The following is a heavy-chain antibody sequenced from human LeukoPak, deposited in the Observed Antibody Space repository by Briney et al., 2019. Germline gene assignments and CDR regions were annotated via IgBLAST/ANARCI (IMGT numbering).Heavy chain of an antibody. Sequence: KPSETLSLTCTVSGGSISSYYWSWIRQPPGKGLEWIGYIYYSGSTNYNPSLKSRVTISVDTSKNQFSLKLSSVTAADTAVYYCARWGSWERHFDYWGQGILVTVSS. V-gene: IGHV4-59*01. CDR3: ARWGSWERHFDY. J-gene: IGHJ4*02. CDR1: GGSISSYY. CDR2: IYYSGST. D-gene: IGHD1-26*01.